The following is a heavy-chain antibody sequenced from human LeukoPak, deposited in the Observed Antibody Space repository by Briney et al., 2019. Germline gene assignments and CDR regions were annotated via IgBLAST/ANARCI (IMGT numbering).Heavy chain of an antibody. J-gene: IGHJ4*02. D-gene: IGHD2-15*01. V-gene: IGHV3-30-3*01. CDR3: AGGISSSWTAFDL. CDR2: ISYEGSVK. Sequence: GGSLRLSCEASGFIFSVYSMHWVRQAPGKGLEWVALISYEGSVKFYAPSVKGRFTFSRDNSKNMLYLEMDNLRGNDTAVYYCAGGISSSWTAFDLWGQGTVVTVSS. CDR1: GFIFSVYS.